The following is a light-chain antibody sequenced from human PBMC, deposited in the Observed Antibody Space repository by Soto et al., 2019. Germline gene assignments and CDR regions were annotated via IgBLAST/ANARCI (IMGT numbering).Light chain of an antibody. V-gene: IGKV3-20*01. CDR1: QSVSSSY. CDR3: QQYGSSPGT. J-gene: IGKJ4*01. CDR2: GAS. Sequence: EIVLTQSPGTLSLSPGERATLSCRASQSVSSSYLAWYQQKPGQAPRLLIYGASSRATGIPDRFSSSGSGTDFTLTISRLETEDFAVYYCQQYGSSPGTFGGGPKVDIK.